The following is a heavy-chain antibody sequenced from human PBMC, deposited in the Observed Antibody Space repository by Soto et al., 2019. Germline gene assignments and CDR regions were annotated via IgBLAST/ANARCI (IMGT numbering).Heavy chain of an antibody. J-gene: IGHJ5*02. CDR2: IYWDDDK. V-gene: IGHV2-5*02. Sequence: QITLKESGPTVVKPTQTLTLTCTFSGFSLSTSEVGVGWIRQPPGKALEWLGIIYWDDDKRYRPSLKRRVTITKDTSKNHVVFTMPNMDPVDTGTYYCAHIPTGATWFDPWGQGTLVTVSS. CDR1: GFSLSTSEVG. CDR3: AHIPTGATWFDP.